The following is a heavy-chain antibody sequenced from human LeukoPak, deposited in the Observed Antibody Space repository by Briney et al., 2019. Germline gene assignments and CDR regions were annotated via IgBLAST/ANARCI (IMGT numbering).Heavy chain of an antibody. CDR2: IYSGGST. D-gene: IGHD4-17*01. Sequence: GGSLRLSCAASGFTVSSNYMSWVRQAPGKGLEWVSVIYSGGSTYYADSVKGRFTISRHNSKNTLYLQMNSLRAEDTAVYYCARGPDYGDSGLAFDIWGQGTMVTVSS. J-gene: IGHJ3*02. CDR3: ARGPDYGDSGLAFDI. V-gene: IGHV3-53*01. CDR1: GFTVSSNY.